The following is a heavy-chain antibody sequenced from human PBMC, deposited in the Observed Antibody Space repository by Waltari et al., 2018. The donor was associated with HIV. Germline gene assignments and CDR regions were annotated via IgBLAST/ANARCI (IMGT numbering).Heavy chain of an antibody. D-gene: IGHD2-2*01. CDR1: GGTFSSYA. CDR2: IIPILGIA. J-gene: IGHJ5*02. Sequence: QVQLVQSGAEVKKPGSSVKVSCKASGGTFSSYAISWVRQAPGQGLEWMGRIIPILGIANYAQKFQGRVTITADKSTSTAYMELSSLRSEDTAVYYCARAFSSTNMYNWFDPWGQGTLVTVSS. CDR3: ARAFSSTNMYNWFDP. V-gene: IGHV1-69*04.